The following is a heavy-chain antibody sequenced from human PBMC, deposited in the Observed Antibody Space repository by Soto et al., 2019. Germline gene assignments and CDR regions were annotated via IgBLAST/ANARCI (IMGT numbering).Heavy chain of an antibody. J-gene: IGHJ5*02. Sequence: PGGSLRLSCAGSGFTFGDSYVSWIRQAPGKGLEWLSYISPGSRYPAYADSAKGRFTISRDNAKRSLYLQMMSLTAEDTAIYYCVRGGGGGLFDPWGQGTMVTVSS. CDR2: ISPGSRYP. CDR3: VRGGGGGLFDP. V-gene: IGHV3-11*06. D-gene: IGHD2-15*01. CDR1: GFTFGDSY.